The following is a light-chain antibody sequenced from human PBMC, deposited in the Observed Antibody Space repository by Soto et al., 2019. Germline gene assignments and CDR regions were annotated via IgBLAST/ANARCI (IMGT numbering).Light chain of an antibody. CDR3: QQYGSSPFT. J-gene: IGKJ3*01. CDR1: QSVSSSY. CDR2: GAS. Sequence: ESVLTQSPGTLSMSPGERATLSCRASQSVSSSYSAWYQQKPGQAPRLLIYGASRRATGIPDRFSGSGSGTDFTLTSSRLEREDFAVYYCQQYGSSPFTFGPGTNVDIK. V-gene: IGKV3-20*01.